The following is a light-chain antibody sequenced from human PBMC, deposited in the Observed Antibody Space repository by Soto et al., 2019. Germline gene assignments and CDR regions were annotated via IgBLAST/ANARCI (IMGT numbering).Light chain of an antibody. V-gene: IGKV1-27*01. CDR3: QKCNSAPFT. CDR2: SAS. Sequence: DIQMTQSPSSLSASVGDRVTITCRASQGISSYLAWYQQKPGKVPKLLIYSASTLQSGVPSRFSGSGSGTDFTLTISSLQHEDVATYYGQKCNSAPFTFGPGTKVDIK. CDR1: QGISSY. J-gene: IGKJ3*01.